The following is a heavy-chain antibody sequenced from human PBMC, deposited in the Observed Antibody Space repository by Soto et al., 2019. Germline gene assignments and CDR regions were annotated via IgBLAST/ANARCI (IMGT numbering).Heavy chain of an antibody. V-gene: IGHV4-4*02. D-gene: IGHD2-2*01. CDR3: ARATIVLVPAAMVSHWFDP. CDR2: IYHSGST. CDR1: GGSIISSNW. Sequence: SETLSLTCAVSGGSIISSNWWSWVRQPPGKGLEWIGEIYHSGSTNYNPSLKSRVTISVDTSKNQFSLKLSPVTAADTAVYYCARATIVLVPAAMVSHWFDPWGQGTLVTVSS. J-gene: IGHJ5*02.